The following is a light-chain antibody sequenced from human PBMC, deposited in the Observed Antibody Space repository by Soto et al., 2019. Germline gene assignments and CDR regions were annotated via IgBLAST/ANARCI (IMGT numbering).Light chain of an antibody. CDR3: QQYNNWPPT. CDR1: QSVSSY. CDR2: GAS. J-gene: IGKJ1*01. V-gene: IGKV3-15*01. Sequence: EIVMTQSPATLSVSPGERATLSCRASQSVSSYLAWYQQKPGQAPRLLIYGASTRATGIPARLSGSGSGTEFTLTISSLQSEDFAVYCCQQYNNWPPTFGQGTKVEIK.